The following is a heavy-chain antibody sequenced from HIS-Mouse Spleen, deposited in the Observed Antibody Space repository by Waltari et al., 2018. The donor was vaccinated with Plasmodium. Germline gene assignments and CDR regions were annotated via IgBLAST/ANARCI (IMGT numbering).Heavy chain of an antibody. CDR1: GFPFSSYW. CDR3: ASSWYWYFDL. V-gene: IGHV3-7*01. Sequence: EVQLVESGGGVVPHGGSLRLSCAAYGFPFSSYWMSWVRQAPGKGLEWVANIKQDGSEKYYVDSVKGRFTISRDNAKNSLYLQMNSLRAEDTAVYYCASSWYWYFDLWGRGTLVTVSS. CDR2: IKQDGSEK. D-gene: IGHD6-13*01. J-gene: IGHJ2*01.